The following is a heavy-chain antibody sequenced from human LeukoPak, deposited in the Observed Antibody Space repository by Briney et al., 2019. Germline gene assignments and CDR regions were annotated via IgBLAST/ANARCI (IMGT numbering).Heavy chain of an antibody. V-gene: IGHV4-39*07. CDR2: IYYSGST. CDR3: ARVEATGGGAFDI. D-gene: IGHD5-12*01. J-gene: IGHJ3*02. CDR1: GGSISSSSYY. Sequence: SETLPLTCTVSGGSISSSSYYWGWIRQPPGKGLEWIGSIYYSGSTYYNPSLKSRVTISVDTSKNQFSLKLSSVTAADTAVYYCARVEATGGGAFDIWGQGTMVTVSS.